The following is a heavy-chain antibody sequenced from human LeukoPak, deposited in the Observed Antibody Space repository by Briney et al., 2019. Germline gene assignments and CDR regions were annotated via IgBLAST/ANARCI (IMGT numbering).Heavy chain of an antibody. Sequence: SETLSLTCAVSGDYISSSSYYWGWIRQSPGTGLEWIGDIYHSGRTYYNPSLKSRVAISIDTSKNQFSLGLRSMTAADTAVFYCARRRYYDSTGYFEWGRGTLVTVSP. CDR3: ARRRYYDSTGYFE. D-gene: IGHD3-22*01. CDR2: IYHSGRT. J-gene: IGHJ1*01. V-gene: IGHV4-39*01. CDR1: GDYISSSSYY.